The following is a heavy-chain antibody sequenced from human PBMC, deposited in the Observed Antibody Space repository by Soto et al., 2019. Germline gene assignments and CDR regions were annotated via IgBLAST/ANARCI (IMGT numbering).Heavy chain of an antibody. CDR3: ARVPVAVAATEDYYGLDV. Sequence: SETLSLTCSVSGVSITSYYWSWIRQSAGGGLEWMGRINTDGLSTYSPSFKSRLTMSLDTSRNQVSLRLISVTAADTAVYFCARVPVAVAATEDYYGLDVWGQGTTVTVSS. CDR1: GVSITSYY. CDR2: INTDGLS. V-gene: IGHV4-4*07. J-gene: IGHJ6*02. D-gene: IGHD2-15*01.